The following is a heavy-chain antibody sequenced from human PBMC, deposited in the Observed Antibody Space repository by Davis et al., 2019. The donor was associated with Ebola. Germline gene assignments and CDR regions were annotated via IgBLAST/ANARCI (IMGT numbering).Heavy chain of an antibody. J-gene: IGHJ4*02. CDR2: IRSKAYGGTA. CDR3: TRVGAKWELLYYLDY. V-gene: IGHV3-49*04. CDR1: GFTFGDYT. D-gene: IGHD1-26*01. Sequence: PGGSLRLSCTTSGFTFGDYTMSWVRQTPGKGLEWVGLIRSKAYGGTAEYAASVKGRFTISRDDSKSIAYLQMKSLKTEDTAVYYCTRVGAKWELLYYLDYWGRGTLVTVSS.